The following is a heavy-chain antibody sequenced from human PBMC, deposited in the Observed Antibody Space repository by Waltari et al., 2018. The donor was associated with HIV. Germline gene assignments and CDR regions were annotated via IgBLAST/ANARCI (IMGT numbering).Heavy chain of an antibody. CDR2: ISNDGSKK. D-gene: IGHD7-27*01. V-gene: IGHV3-30-3*01. Sequence: QVQLVESGGGVVQPGKSLRLSCAASGSTFSNFGMHWVRQAPGKGLEWVALISNDGSKKYYADSVKGRFTISRANSKNTLYLQMNSLRPDDTAVYYCVRALGDYWGQGTLVTISS. J-gene: IGHJ4*02. CDR3: VRALGDY. CDR1: GSTFSNFG.